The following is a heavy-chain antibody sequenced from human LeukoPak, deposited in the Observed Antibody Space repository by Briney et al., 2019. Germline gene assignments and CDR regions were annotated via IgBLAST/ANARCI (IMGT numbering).Heavy chain of an antibody. CDR3: ARDGAYSLGLIWLDP. D-gene: IGHD5-18*01. Sequence: ASVKISCKTSGYSFGGYYIHWVRQAPGQGLEWMGRINPNSANTKYAQKFQGRVTMTRDTSPNTVFMELSSLRSDDTAVYYCARDGAYSLGLIWLDPWGQGTLVSVSS. CDR2: INPNSANT. CDR1: GYSFGGYY. V-gene: IGHV1-2*06. J-gene: IGHJ5*02.